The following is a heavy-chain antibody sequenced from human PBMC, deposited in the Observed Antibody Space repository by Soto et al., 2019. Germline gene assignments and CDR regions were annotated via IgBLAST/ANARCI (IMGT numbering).Heavy chain of an antibody. CDR1: GGTLNSYT. J-gene: IGHJ4*02. V-gene: IGHV1-69*01. CDR2: IIPVFGTT. D-gene: IGHD1-26*01. CDR3: PISISSGRGDF. Sequence: QVQLVQSGAEVNKPGSSVRVSCKASGGTLNSYTISWVRQAPGQGLEWMGGIIPVFGTTDYAQKFQGRVTITADQSTGTAYMYPFSLRSEDKAISYCPISISSGRGDFGGQGTLVTVSS.